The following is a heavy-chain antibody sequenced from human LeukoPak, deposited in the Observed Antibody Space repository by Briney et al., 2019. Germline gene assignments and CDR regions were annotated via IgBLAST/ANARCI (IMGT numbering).Heavy chain of an antibody. J-gene: IGHJ3*02. D-gene: IGHD2-15*01. CDR1: GYTFTGYY. V-gene: IGHV1-2*02. CDR2: INPNSGGT. CDR3: ARDCGGSCYGAFDI. Sequence: ASVKVSCKASGYTFTGYYMHWVRPAPGQGLEWMGWINPNSGGTNYAQKFQGRVTMTRDTSISTAYMELSRLRSDDTAVYYCARDCGGSCYGAFDIWGQGTMVTVSS.